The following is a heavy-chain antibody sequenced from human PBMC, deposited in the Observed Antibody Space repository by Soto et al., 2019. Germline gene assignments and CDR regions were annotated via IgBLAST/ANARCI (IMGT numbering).Heavy chain of an antibody. D-gene: IGHD3-22*01. CDR1: GGTFSSYA. J-gene: IGHJ4*02. CDR3: ASHYDSSGYYYRGLDY. V-gene: IGHV1-69*13. CDR2: IIPIFGTA. Sequence: GASVKVSCKASGGTFSSYAISWVRQAPGQGLERMGEIIPIFGTADYAQKFQGRVTITADESTSTGNMELSSLRSEDTAVYYCASHYDSSGYYYRGLDYWGQGTLVTVSS.